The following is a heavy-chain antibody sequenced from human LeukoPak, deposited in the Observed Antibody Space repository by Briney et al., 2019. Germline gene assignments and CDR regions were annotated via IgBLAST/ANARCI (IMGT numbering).Heavy chain of an antibody. Sequence: PSETPSLTCAVYGGSFSGYYWSWIRQPPGKGLEWIGEINHSGSTNYNPSLKSRVTISVDTSKNQFSLKLSSVTAADTAVYYCARGQGWIAAAGTRRLYWFDPWGQGTLVTVSS. CDR2: INHSGST. CDR3: ARGQGWIAAAGTRRLYWFDP. J-gene: IGHJ5*02. CDR1: GGSFSGYY. V-gene: IGHV4-34*01. D-gene: IGHD6-13*01.